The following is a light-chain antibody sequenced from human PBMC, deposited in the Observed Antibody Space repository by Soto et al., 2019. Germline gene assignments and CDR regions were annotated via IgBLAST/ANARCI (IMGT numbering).Light chain of an antibody. Sequence: QSALTQPPSVSGSPGQSVTISCTGTSSDVGSYNRASWYQQSPGTAPILLIYEVSNRPSGVTDRFSGSKSGYTASLTISGLQAEDEADYYCSSHTISGPLFGGGTKLTVL. CDR3: SSHTISGPL. CDR1: SSDVGSYNR. CDR2: EVS. J-gene: IGLJ2*01. V-gene: IGLV2-18*02.